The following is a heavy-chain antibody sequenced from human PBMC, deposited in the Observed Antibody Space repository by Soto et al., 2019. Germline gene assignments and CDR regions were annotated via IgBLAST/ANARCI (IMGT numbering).Heavy chain of an antibody. V-gene: IGHV5-51*01. J-gene: IGHJ4*02. Sequence: EVQLVQSGAEVKKPGESLKISCKGSGYSFTSYWIGWVCQMPGKGLEWMGIIYPGDSDTRYSPSFQVQVTISADKSISTASLQWSSLKASDTAMYYCARHEGYYGSPAAGLFDYWGQGTLVTVSS. CDR2: IYPGDSDT. CDR1: GYSFTSYW. D-gene: IGHD3-10*01. CDR3: ARHEGYYGSPAAGLFDY.